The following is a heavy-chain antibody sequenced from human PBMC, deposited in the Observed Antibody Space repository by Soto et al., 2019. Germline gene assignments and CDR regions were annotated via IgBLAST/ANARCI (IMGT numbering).Heavy chain of an antibody. CDR2: IWYNGGDR. CDR1: GFTFSTYG. D-gene: IGHD5-12*01. Sequence: QVQLVESGGGVVLPGKSMRLSCAASGFTFSTYGMHWVRQAPGKGLEWVAGIWYNGGDRYTADSVRGRFTISRDNSKNTLYLQMDSLRVEDTAVYSCARASDGYNDGLGLWGRGTLVTVSS. V-gene: IGHV3-33*01. CDR3: ARASDGYNDGLGL. J-gene: IGHJ4*02.